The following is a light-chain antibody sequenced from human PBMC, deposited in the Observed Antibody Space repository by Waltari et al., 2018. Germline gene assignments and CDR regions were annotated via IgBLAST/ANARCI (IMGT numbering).Light chain of an antibody. Sequence: SALTQPSPASAAPGQSITICCPGSRTDVGGYDAVSWYQHHPGKAPKLIIYDVSRWPSGVSNRFSGSKSGNTASLTISGLQAEDDADYYCSSYAGYSAVVFGGGTKVTVL. CDR1: RTDVGGYDA. CDR3: SSYAGYSAVV. CDR2: DVS. J-gene: IGLJ2*01. V-gene: IGLV2-14*03.